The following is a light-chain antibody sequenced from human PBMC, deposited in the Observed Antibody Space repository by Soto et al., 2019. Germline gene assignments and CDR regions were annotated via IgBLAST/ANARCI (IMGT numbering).Light chain of an antibody. J-gene: IGLJ3*02. V-gene: IGLV2-14*01. CDR3: TSFTTNSIWV. CDR2: EVT. Sequence: QSALTQPASVSGSPGQSITISCTGTSSDVGGYDYVSWYQQHPGKVPKLLIYEVTNRPSGVSNRFSGSKSGNTASLTISGLRAEDEADYYCTSFTTNSIWVFGGGTKLTVL. CDR1: SSDVGGYDY.